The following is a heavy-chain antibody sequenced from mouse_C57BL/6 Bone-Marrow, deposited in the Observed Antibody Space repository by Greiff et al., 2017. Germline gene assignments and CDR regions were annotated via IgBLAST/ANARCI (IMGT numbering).Heavy chain of an antibody. D-gene: IGHD2-4*01. CDR2: INYDGSST. J-gene: IGHJ4*01. CDR3: ARAGYYDYDGNYYAMDY. Sequence: EVMLVESEGGLVQPGSSMKLSCTASGFTFSDYYMAWVRQVPEKGLEWVANINYDGSSTYYLDSLKSRFIISRDNAKNILYLQMSSLKSEDTATYYCARAGYYDYDGNYYAMDYWGQGTSVTVSS. CDR1: GFTFSDYY. V-gene: IGHV5-16*01.